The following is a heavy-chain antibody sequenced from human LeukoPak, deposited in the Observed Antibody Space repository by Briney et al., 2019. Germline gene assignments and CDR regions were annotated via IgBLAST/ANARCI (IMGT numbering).Heavy chain of an antibody. CDR3: ARDPVVDYYYYYMDV. CDR1: GGSISSGDYY. V-gene: IGHV4-30-4*08. Sequence: TSQTLSLTCTVSGGSISSGDYYWSWIRQPPGKGLKWIGYIYYSGSTYYNPSLKSRVTISVDTSKNQFSLKLSSVTAADTAVYYCARDPVVDYYYYYMDVWGKGTTVTVSS. D-gene: IGHD2-15*01. CDR2: IYYSGST. J-gene: IGHJ6*03.